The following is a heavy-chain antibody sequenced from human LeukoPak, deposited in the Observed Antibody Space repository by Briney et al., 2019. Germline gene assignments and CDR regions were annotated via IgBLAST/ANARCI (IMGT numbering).Heavy chain of an antibody. Sequence: SETLSLTCRVSGGSISSSSYYWGWIRQPPGKGLEWIASIYYSGSTYYNPSLKSRVTISVDTSKNQLSLKLSSLTAADTAVYYCARHEYSGSYYGLSWFDPWGQGTLVTVSS. CDR1: GGSISSSSYY. CDR2: IYYSGST. D-gene: IGHD1-26*01. CDR3: ARHEYSGSYYGLSWFDP. V-gene: IGHV4-39*01. J-gene: IGHJ5*02.